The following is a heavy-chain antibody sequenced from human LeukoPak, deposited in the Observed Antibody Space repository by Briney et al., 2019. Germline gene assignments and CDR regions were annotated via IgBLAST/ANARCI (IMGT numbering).Heavy chain of an antibody. D-gene: IGHD6-13*01. CDR3: ARVQQQLVPDY. CDR1: GGSISNYS. J-gene: IGHJ4*02. Sequence: SETLSLTCTVSGGSISNYSWSWIRQHPVKGLEWIGYMYYSGSTNYNPSLKSRVTISIDTSKNQFSLKLSSVTAADTAVYYCARVQQQLVPDYWGQGTLVTVSS. CDR2: MYYSGST. V-gene: IGHV4-59*01.